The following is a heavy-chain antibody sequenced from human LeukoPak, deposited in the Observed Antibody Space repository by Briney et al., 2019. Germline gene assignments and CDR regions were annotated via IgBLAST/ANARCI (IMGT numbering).Heavy chain of an antibody. CDR1: GFTFSSYW. J-gene: IGHJ3*02. Sequence: PGGSLRLSCAASGFTFSSYWMSWVRQAPGKGLEWVANIKQDGSEKYYVDSVKGRFTISRDNAKNSLYLQMNSLRAEDTAVYYCARWVALTVTATIDAFDIWGQGTMVTVSS. CDR3: ARWVALTVTATIDAFDI. CDR2: IKQDGSEK. V-gene: IGHV3-7*01. D-gene: IGHD4-17*01.